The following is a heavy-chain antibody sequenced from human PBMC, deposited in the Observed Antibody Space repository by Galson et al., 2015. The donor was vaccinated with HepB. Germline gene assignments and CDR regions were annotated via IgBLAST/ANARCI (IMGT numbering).Heavy chain of an antibody. D-gene: IGHD4-23*01. Sequence: SVKVSCKASGGTFSSDAINWVRQAPGQGLEWMGGIIPIFGTPNYAQKLQGRVTILADTSTSTVYMELSSLRSEDTAVYYCARDRVGGNSRRVSNYWGQGTLVTVSS. CDR2: IIPIFGTP. CDR3: ARDRVGGNSRRVSNY. V-gene: IGHV1-69*06. CDR1: GGTFSSDA. J-gene: IGHJ4*02.